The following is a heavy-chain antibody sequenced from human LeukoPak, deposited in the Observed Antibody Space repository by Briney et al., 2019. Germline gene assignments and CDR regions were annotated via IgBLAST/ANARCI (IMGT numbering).Heavy chain of an antibody. J-gene: IGHJ1*01. D-gene: IGHD5-18*01. CDR2: IKQDGSEK. V-gene: IGHV3-7*04. Sequence: GGSLRLSCAASGFTFSTYWMSWVRQAPGKGLEWVANIKQDGSEKNYVDSVKGRFTISRDNAKNSLYLQMNSLRAEDTAVYYCARAGYSMDTEYFQHWGQGTLVTVSS. CDR1: GFTFSTYW. CDR3: ARAGYSMDTEYFQH.